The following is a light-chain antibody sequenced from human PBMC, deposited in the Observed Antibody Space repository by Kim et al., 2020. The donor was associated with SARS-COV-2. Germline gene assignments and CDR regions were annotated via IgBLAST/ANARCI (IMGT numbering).Light chain of an antibody. CDR3: QQYNNWLWT. V-gene: IGKV3-15*01. CDR1: QSVSSS. J-gene: IGKJ1*01. Sequence: SAEERATRYCRANQSVSSSIAWYQQKPGQAPRLLICDASTRATGIPARFRGSGSRTEFTLTIRSLQSEDFAVYSCQQYNNWLWTFGQGTKVDIK. CDR2: DAS.